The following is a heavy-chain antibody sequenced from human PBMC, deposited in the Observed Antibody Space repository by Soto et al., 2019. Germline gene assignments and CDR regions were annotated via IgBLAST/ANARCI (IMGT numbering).Heavy chain of an antibody. D-gene: IGHD2-2*01. CDR2: IKPDGSAT. CDR1: GFTFGSYW. CDR3: ARAGYCGLCCYYYFDY. V-gene: IGHV3-7*01. Sequence: EVQLVESGGGLVQPGGSLRLSCAVSGFTFGSYWMNWARLIPGKGQKWVAYIKPDGSATYYVDSVKGRFTISRDNAKNTLYLQMNSLRVEDSSVYYRARAGYCGLCCYYYFDYWGRGTLVTVSS. J-gene: IGHJ4*02.